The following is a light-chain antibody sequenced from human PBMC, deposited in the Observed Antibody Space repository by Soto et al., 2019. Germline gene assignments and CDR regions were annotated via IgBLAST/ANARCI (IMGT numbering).Light chain of an antibody. CDR1: SSDVGGFNY. CDR3: TSYTSFSTVVV. CDR2: EVS. V-gene: IGLV2-14*01. J-gene: IGLJ2*01. Sequence: QSALTQPASVSGSPGQSITISCTGTSSDVGGFNYVSWYQQHPGKAPKHIIFEVSHRPSGVSNRFSGSKSGNTASLTISGLQADDEADYYCTSYTSFSTVVVFGGGTKLTVL.